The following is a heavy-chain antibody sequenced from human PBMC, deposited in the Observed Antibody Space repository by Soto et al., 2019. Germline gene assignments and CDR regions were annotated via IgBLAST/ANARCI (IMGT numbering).Heavy chain of an antibody. D-gene: IGHD2-15*01. CDR3: GKILVAATGHTDSDS. J-gene: IGHJ4*02. Sequence: SETMSLTCIVSGGSVYSNGHYWGWIRQPPGKGLEWIGSIDNNGVTNYNSSLKSRVTISRHTSKNQFSLRLTSVTAADTAVYYCGKILVAATGHTDSDSWRPGTLVTVSS. V-gene: IGHV4-39*01. CDR1: GGSVYSNGHY. CDR2: IDNNGVT.